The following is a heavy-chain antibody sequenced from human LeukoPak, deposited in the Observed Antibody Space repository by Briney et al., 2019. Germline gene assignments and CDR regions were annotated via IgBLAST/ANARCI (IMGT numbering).Heavy chain of an antibody. CDR3: ARGYGDYEDYFDY. CDR2: INHSGST. CDR1: GGSFSGYY. J-gene: IGHJ4*02. Sequence: SETLSLTCAVYGGSFSGYYWSWIRQTPGMGLEWIGEINHSGSTNYNPSLKSRVTISVDKSKNQFSLKLSSVTAADTAVYYCARGYGDYEDYFDYWGQGTLVTVSS. D-gene: IGHD4-17*01. V-gene: IGHV4-34*01.